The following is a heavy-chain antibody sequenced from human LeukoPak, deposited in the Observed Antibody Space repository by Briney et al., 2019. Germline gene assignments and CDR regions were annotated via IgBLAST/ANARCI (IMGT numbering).Heavy chain of an antibody. CDR3: ATLIRFLEWLPWGFDY. J-gene: IGHJ4*02. CDR2: IYPGDSDT. CDR1: GYSFTSYW. V-gene: IGHV5-51*01. D-gene: IGHD3-3*01. Sequence: GESLKISCKGSGYSFTSYWIGWVRQMPGKGLEWMGIIYPGDSDTRYSPSFQGQVTISADKSLSTAYLQWSSLKASDTAMYYCATLIRFLEWLPWGFDYWGQGTLVTVSS.